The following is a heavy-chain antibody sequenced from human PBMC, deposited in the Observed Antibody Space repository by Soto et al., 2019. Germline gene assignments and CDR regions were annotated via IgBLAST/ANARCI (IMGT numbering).Heavy chain of an antibody. CDR2: ISYSGST. CDR3: ARTYVTDVVVVPASKDYMDV. J-gene: IGHJ6*03. D-gene: IGHD2-2*01. CDR1: GGSISSSSSS. Sequence: QLQLQESGPGLVKPSETLSLTCTVSGGSISSSSSSWGWIRQPPGKGLEWLGIISYSGSTYYSPSVKSRVTISVDASKNLFSLKLSSVTAADTAVYYCARTYVTDVVVVPASKDYMDVWGKGTTVTVS. V-gene: IGHV4-39*01.